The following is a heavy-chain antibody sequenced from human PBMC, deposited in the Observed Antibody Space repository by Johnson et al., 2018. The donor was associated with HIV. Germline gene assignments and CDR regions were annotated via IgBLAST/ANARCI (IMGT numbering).Heavy chain of an antibody. Sequence: VRLVESGGGLFRPGRSLRLPFPPSGFTVSSISIGWFPQAPGKGLEWVPVIYSGVSTYSADSVRGRVTISTDNAKTSLYLQMNSLRAEDTALYYCAKECRHGYSSPDAFDIWGQGTKVTVSS. J-gene: IGHJ3*02. D-gene: IGHD5-24*01. V-gene: IGHV3-66*02. CDR1: GFTVSSIS. CDR2: IYSGVST. CDR3: AKECRHGYSSPDAFDI.